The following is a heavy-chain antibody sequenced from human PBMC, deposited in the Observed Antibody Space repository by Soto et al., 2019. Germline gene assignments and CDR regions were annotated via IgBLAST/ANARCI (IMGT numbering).Heavy chain of an antibody. V-gene: IGHV4-30-2*02. CDR3: ARAYYDTKGYSLDP. D-gene: IGHD3-16*01. Sequence: SETLSLTCAVSGGSISSGGYSWSWIRQPPGKGLEWIGYIYHSGSIYYNPSLKSRVIISVDRSKNHFSLRLSSVTAADTAVYYWARAYYDTKGYSLDPWGQGTLVTVS. CDR1: GGSISSGGYS. J-gene: IGHJ5*02. CDR2: IYHSGSI.